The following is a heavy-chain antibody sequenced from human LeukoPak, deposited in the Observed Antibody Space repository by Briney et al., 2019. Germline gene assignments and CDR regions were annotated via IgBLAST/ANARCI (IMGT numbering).Heavy chain of an antibody. CDR3: AKTYMWSIDAFHI. CDR2: ITARADST. J-gene: IGHJ3*02. V-gene: IGHV3-23*01. Sequence: GGSLRLSCAASGFSFSNSGMHWVRRAPGKGLEWVSGITARADSTYYADSVKGRVTISRDNSKNTLFLQLNSLRAEDAAVYYCAKTYMWSIDAFHIWGQGTMVTVSS. CDR1: GFSFSNSG. D-gene: IGHD2-8*02.